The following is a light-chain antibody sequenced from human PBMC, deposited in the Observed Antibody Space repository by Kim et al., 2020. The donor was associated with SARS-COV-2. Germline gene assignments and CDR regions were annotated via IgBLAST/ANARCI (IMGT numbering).Light chain of an antibody. Sequence: ASIGDRVNITCQASQDITNYLNWYQHKPGQAPKLLIYDASNLKTGVPSRFSGSGSGTHFTFTISSLQPEDIATYYCQEHDNLGVTFGQGTRLEIK. CDR2: DAS. J-gene: IGKJ5*01. CDR3: QEHDNLGVT. V-gene: IGKV1-33*01. CDR1: QDITNY.